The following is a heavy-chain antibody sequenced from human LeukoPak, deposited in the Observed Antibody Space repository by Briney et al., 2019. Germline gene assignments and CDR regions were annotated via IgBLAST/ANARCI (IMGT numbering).Heavy chain of an antibody. CDR2: IYYSGST. V-gene: IGHV4-30-4*01. J-gene: IGHJ4*02. Sequence: XDXXWSWIRQPPGKGLEWIGYIYYSGSTYYNPSLKSRVTISVDTSKNQFSLKLSSVTAADSAVYYCATTIGMYSKLDYWGQGTLSPSPQ. CDR3: ATTIGMYSKLDY. CDR1: XDXX. D-gene: IGHD4-11*01.